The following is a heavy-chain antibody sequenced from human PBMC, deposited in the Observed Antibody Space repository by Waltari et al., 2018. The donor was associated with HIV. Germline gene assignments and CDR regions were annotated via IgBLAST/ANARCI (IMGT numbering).Heavy chain of an antibody. V-gene: IGHV4-39*07. CDR1: GGSISSSSYY. D-gene: IGHD2-15*01. J-gene: IGHJ4*02. Sequence: QLQLQESGPGLVKPSEPLSLTCTVSGGSISSSSYYWGWIRQPPGKGLEWIGSIYYSGSTYYNPSLKSRVTISVDTSKNQFSLKLSSVTAADTAVYYCARERYCSGGSCPFDYWGQGTLVTVSS. CDR2: IYYSGST. CDR3: ARERYCSGGSCPFDY.